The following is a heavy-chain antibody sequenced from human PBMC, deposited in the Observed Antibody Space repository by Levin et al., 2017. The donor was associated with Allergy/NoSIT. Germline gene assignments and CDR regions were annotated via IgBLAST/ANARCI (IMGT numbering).Heavy chain of an antibody. V-gene: IGHV1-69*13. D-gene: IGHD2-15*01. CDR1: GGSFTNYT. CDR2: IIPVFGTT. J-gene: IGHJ3*01. Sequence: ASVKVSCKASGGSFTNYTIQWVRQAPGQGLDWMGGIIPVFGTTNYAQKLQGRVTLTADESASTVYTELKSLTSEDTAFYYWAGGSPAPEAIDFWGQGTMVTVSS. CDR3: AGGSPAPEAIDF.